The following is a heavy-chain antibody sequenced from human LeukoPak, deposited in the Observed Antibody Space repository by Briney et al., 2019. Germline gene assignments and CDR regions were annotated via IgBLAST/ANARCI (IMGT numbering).Heavy chain of an antibody. Sequence: SETLSLTCTVSGGSISSGGYYWSWIRQHPGKGLEWLGYIYSSGSTNYNPSLNSRVTISVDTSKNQFSLKLSSVTAADTAVYYCARFAYCGGHCWYYFDYWGQGTLVTVSS. D-gene: IGHD2-21*02. CDR2: IYSSGST. CDR3: ARFAYCGGHCWYYFDY. V-gene: IGHV4-61*08. CDR1: GGSISSGGYY. J-gene: IGHJ4*02.